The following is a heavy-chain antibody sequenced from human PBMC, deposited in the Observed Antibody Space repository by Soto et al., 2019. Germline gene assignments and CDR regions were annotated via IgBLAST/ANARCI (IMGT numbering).Heavy chain of an antibody. CDR1: GYTFTSYG. V-gene: IGHV1-18*01. D-gene: IGHD6-19*01. J-gene: IGHJ3*02. CDR2: ISAYNGNT. CDR3: ARERVEGIAVAGFSDDAFDI. Sequence: GASVKVSCKASGYTFTSYGISWVRQAPGQGLEWMGWISAYNGNTNYAQKLQGRVTMTTDTSTSTAYMELRSLRSDDTAVYYCARERVEGIAVAGFSDDAFDIWGQGTMVTVSS.